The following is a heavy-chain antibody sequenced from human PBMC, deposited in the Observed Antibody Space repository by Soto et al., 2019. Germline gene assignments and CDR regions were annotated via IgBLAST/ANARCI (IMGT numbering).Heavy chain of an antibody. J-gene: IGHJ4*02. CDR3: ARGYYNDY. CDR2: ISAYNGNT. Sequence: GSVKVFCKASGYTCTSYGISWVLQSPGQWLDGMGWISAYNGNTNYAQKLQGRVTMTTDTSTSTAYMELRSLRSDDTAVYYCARGYYNDYWGQGTLVTVSS. V-gene: IGHV1-18*04. CDR1: GYTCTSYG.